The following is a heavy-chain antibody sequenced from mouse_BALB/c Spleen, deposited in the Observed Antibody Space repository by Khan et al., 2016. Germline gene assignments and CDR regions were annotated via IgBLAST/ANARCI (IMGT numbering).Heavy chain of an antibody. J-gene: IGHJ4*01. V-gene: IGHV3-2*02. CDR2: ISYSGFT. Sequence: EVQLQESGPGLVKPSQSLSLTCTVTGYSITSDYAWNWIRQFPGNKLEWMGYISYSGFTGYNPSLKSRISITRDTSTNQFFLQLNSVTTEDTATYYFARRDYAMDYWGQGTSVTVSS. CDR3: ARRDYAMDY. CDR1: GYSITSDYA.